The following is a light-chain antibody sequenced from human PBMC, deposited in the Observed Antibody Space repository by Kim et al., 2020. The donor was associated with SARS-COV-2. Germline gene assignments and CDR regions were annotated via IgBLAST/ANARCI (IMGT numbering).Light chain of an antibody. CDR3: SSYTGRNIWV. J-gene: IGLJ3*02. Sequence: QSALTQPASVSGSPGQSITISCTGPSSEVGLYNYVSWYQQHPGKAPKLMIFDVTKRPSGVSNRFSGSKSGNTASLTISGLQTEDEADYYCSSYTGRNIWVFGGGTKVTVL. CDR1: SSEVGLYNY. CDR2: DVT. V-gene: IGLV2-14*03.